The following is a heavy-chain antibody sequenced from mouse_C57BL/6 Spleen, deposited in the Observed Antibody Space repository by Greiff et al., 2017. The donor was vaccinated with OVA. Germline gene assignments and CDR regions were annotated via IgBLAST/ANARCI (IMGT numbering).Heavy chain of an antibody. CDR3: ARVYSNYYYAMDY. J-gene: IGHJ4*01. V-gene: IGHV1-82*01. CDR1: GYAFSSSW. D-gene: IGHD2-5*01. Sequence: QVQLKESGPELVKPGASVKISCKASGYAFSSSWMNWVKQRPGKGLEWIGRIYPGDGDTNYNGKFKGKATLTADKSSSTAYMQLSSLTSEDSAVYFCARVYSNYYYAMDYWGQGTSVTVSS. CDR2: IYPGDGDT.